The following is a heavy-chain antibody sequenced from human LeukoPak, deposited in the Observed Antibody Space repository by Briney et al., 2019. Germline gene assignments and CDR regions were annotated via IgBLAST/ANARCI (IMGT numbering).Heavy chain of an antibody. CDR3: ASSSTYYYDSSARYYYMDV. CDR2: IIPIFGTA. Sequence: SVKVSCKASGGTFSSYAISWVRQAPGQGLEWMGGIIPIFGTANYAQKFQGRVTITTDESTSTAYMELSSLRSEDTAVYYCASSSTYYYDSSARYYYMDVWGKGTTVTVSS. CDR1: GGTFSSYA. J-gene: IGHJ6*03. V-gene: IGHV1-69*05. D-gene: IGHD3-22*01.